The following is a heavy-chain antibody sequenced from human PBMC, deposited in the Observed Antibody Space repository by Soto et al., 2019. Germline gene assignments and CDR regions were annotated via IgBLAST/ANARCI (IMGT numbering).Heavy chain of an antibody. Sequence: AGGSLRLSCAASGYTFSSYWMHWARQVPGKGLLWVSRIDEYGTTINYADSVKGRFTISRDNARNTLYLEMNSLRAEDTALYYCTRDIGGKGAYWGPGTLVTVSS. CDR2: IDEYGTTI. D-gene: IGHD3-10*01. CDR3: TRDIGGKGAY. CDR1: GYTFSSYW. J-gene: IGHJ4*02. V-gene: IGHV3-74*01.